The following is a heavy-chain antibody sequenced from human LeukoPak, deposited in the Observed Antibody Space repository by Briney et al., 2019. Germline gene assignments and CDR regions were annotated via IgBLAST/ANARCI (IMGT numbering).Heavy chain of an antibody. J-gene: IGHJ4*02. CDR2: ITGDSNTI. CDR3: ARDRMGGSFDY. Sequence: MNWVRQAPGKGLEWVSFITGDSNTIYYADSMKGRFTVSRDNAENSLYLQMNSLSAEDTAVYYCARDRMGGSFDYWGQGTLVTVSS. V-gene: IGHV3-48*01. D-gene: IGHD2-15*01.